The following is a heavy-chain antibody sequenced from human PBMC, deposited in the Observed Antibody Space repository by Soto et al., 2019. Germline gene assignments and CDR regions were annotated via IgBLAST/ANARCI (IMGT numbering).Heavy chain of an antibody. Sequence: EVRLLESGGGLAQPGGSRRLSCAASGFTFSSSAMNWVRQAPGKGLEWVSSIRVGGGDTFYADSVRGRFTVSRDISRNTLYLQMNRLRAEDTAIYYCAKCSVGTVRTSGWCNWFAPWGQGTVVPVSP. D-gene: IGHD6-19*01. CDR3: AKCSVGTVRTSGWCNWFAP. CDR1: GFTFSSSA. CDR2: IRVGGGDT. J-gene: IGHJ5*02. V-gene: IGHV3-23*01.